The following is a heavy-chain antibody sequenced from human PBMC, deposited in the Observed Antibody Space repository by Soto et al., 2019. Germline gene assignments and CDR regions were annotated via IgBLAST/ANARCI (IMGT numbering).Heavy chain of an antibody. CDR1: GGSISSGGYS. CDR3: ARVPRP. Sequence: QLQLQESGSGLVKPSQTLSLTCAVSGGSISSGGYSWSWIREPRVKGMEWIGYIYLSGRTDYNPSLNTLVIISVDRSKNQFSLKLSSVTAADTAVYGCARVPRPWGQGTLVTVSS. CDR2: IYLSGRT. V-gene: IGHV4-30-2*01. J-gene: IGHJ5*02.